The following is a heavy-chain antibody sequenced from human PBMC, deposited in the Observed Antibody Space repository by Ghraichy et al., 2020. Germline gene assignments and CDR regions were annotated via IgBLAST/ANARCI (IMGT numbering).Heavy chain of an antibody. J-gene: IGHJ6*01. D-gene: IGHD1-7*01. CDR3: ARDDRCSGTTCQAYGMDV. CDR1: GLTVSTNY. V-gene: IGHV3-66*01. Sequence: LSLTCAASGLTVSTNYMTWVRQAPGKGLELVSIIYNVGSIYYADSVKGRFTISRDHSKNTLFLQMNSLRAEDSAVYFCARDDRCSGTTCQAYGMDVWGQGTTVIVSS. CDR2: IYNVGSI.